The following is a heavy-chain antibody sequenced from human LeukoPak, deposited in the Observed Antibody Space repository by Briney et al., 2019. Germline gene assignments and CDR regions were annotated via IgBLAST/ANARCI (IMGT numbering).Heavy chain of an antibody. CDR3: ARARGCSGGSCYSRFASYYYYMDV. CDR2: INHSGST. J-gene: IGHJ6*03. V-gene: IGHV4-34*01. D-gene: IGHD2-15*01. CDR1: GGSINIYY. Sequence: SETLSLTCTVSGGSINIYYWSWIRQPPGKGLEWIGEINHSGSTNYNPSLKSRVTISVDTSKNQFSLKLSSVTAADTAVYYCARARGCSGGSCYSRFASYYYYMDVWGKGTTVTVSS.